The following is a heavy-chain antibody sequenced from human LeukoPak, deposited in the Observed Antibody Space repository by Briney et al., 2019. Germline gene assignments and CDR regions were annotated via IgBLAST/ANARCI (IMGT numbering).Heavy chain of an antibody. CDR2: ISSNGGST. J-gene: IGHJ4*02. Sequence: GGSLRLSCSVSGFTFSTYVMHWVRQAPGKGLEYVSAISSNGGSTYYADSVKGRFTISRDNSKNTLYLQMSSLRADDTAVYYCVRGTGYWGQGTLVTVSS. V-gene: IGHV3-64D*06. CDR3: VRGTGY. CDR1: GFTFSTYV.